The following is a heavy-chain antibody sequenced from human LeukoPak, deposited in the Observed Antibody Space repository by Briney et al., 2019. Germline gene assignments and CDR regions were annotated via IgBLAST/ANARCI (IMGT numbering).Heavy chain of an antibody. D-gene: IGHD3-3*01. Sequence: SQTLSLTCTVSGGSISSSSYYWGWIRQPPGKGLEWIGSIYYSGSTYYNPSLKSRVTISVDTPKNQFSLKLSSVTAADTAVYYCAMYYDFWSGYYTDAFDIWGQGTMVTVSS. J-gene: IGHJ3*02. CDR2: IYYSGST. V-gene: IGHV4-39*01. CDR3: AMYYDFWSGYYTDAFDI. CDR1: GGSISSSSYY.